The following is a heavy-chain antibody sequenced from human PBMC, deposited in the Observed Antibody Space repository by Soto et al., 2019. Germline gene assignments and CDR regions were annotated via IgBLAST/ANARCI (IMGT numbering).Heavy chain of an antibody. J-gene: IGHJ6*03. Sequence: GGSLRLSCAASGFTFDTYAMNWVRQAPGKGLEWVSAISGSGGNTYYTDSVKGRFTISSDNSKNTLYLQMNSLRAEDTAVYYCANGAYYYYYMDVWGKGTTVTVSS. V-gene: IGHV3-23*01. CDR3: ANGAYYYYYMDV. CDR1: GFTFDTYA. D-gene: IGHD3-10*01. CDR2: ISGSGGNT.